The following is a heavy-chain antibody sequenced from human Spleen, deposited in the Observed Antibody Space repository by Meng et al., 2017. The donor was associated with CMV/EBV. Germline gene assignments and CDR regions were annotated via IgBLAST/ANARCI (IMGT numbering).Heavy chain of an antibody. CDR1: GGTFNSDS. D-gene: IGHD5-24*01. V-gene: IGHV1-69*05. CDR3: ARVDKHVGDYYYYGMDV. J-gene: IGHJ6*02. CDR2: TIPMFDTP. Sequence: SVKVSCKSSGGTFNSDSISWVRQAPGQGLEWMGGTIPMFDTPKYAQRFQGRVTITTDESTSTVYMELSSLRSEDTAVYYCARVDKHVGDYYYYGMDVWGQGTTVTVSS.